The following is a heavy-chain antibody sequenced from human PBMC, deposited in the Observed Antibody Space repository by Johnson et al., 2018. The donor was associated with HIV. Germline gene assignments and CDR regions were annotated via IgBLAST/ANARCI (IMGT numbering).Heavy chain of an antibody. Sequence: QVQLVESGGGVVRPGGSLRLSCAASGLTFSSYGMHWVRQAPGKGLEWVAVISYDGSKKYYAGSVKGRFTISRDNSKTTLYLQMNSLRAEDTAMDYCASSSLSWGVGAFDIWGQGTMVTVSS. CDR3: ASSSLSWGVGAFDI. V-gene: IGHV3-30*03. J-gene: IGHJ3*02. D-gene: IGHD3-16*01. CDR1: GLTFSSYG. CDR2: ISYDGSKK.